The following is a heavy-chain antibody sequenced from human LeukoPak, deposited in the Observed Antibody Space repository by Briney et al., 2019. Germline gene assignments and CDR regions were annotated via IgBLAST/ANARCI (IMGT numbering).Heavy chain of an antibody. J-gene: IGHJ6*02. CDR1: GGSISSYY. Sequence: PSETLSLTCTVSGGSISSYYWSWIRQPPGKGLERIGYIYYSGSTNYNPSLKSRVTISVDTSKNQFSLKLSSVTAADTAVYYCARSNRLSYGMDVWGQGTTVTVSS. D-gene: IGHD2/OR15-2a*01. CDR2: IYYSGST. V-gene: IGHV4-59*01. CDR3: ARSNRLSYGMDV.